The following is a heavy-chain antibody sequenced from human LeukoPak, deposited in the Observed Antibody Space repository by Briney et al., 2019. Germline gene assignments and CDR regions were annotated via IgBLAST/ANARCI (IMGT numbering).Heavy chain of an antibody. CDR1: GFTFSSYS. D-gene: IGHD2-2*02. CDR2: ISSSSSYI. CDR3: ARVHIYQLLYVGGVGFDY. J-gene: IGHJ4*02. V-gene: IGHV3-21*01. Sequence: PGGSLRLSCAASGFTFSSYSMNWVRQAPGKGLEWVSSISSSSSYIYYADSVKGRFTISRDNAKNSLYLQMNSLRAEDTAVYYCARVHIYQLLYVGGVGFDYWGQGTLVTVSS.